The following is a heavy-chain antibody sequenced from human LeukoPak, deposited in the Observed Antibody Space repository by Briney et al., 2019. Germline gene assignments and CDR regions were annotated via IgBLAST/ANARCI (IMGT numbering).Heavy chain of an antibody. Sequence: SQTLSLTCTVAGGSISSGSYYWSWIRQPAGKGLEWIGRIYTSGSTNYKPTLKSRVTISGDTSKNQFSLKLSCVSAADTAVYYCARVPLTDGSGSYYKRDIYYYYGMDVWGQGTTVTVSS. D-gene: IGHD3-10*01. CDR3: ARVPLTDGSGSYYKRDIYYYYGMDV. CDR1: GGSISSGSYY. V-gene: IGHV4-61*02. CDR2: IYTSGST. J-gene: IGHJ6*02.